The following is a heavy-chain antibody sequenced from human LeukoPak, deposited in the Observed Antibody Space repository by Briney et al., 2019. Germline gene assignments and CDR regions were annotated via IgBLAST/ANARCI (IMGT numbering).Heavy chain of an antibody. CDR3: ARDRITVPGPYNWFDP. CDR2: ISSSAEIV. V-gene: IGHV3-48*03. J-gene: IGHJ5*02. D-gene: IGHD2/OR15-2a*01. Sequence: GGSLRLSCAASGFTFSSYEVSWVRQAPGKGLEWVSYISSSAEIVFYTDSVKGRFTVSRDNAKNSLYLQMNSLRVEDTAIYYCARDRITVPGPYNWFDPWGQGTLVTVSS. CDR1: GFTFSSYE.